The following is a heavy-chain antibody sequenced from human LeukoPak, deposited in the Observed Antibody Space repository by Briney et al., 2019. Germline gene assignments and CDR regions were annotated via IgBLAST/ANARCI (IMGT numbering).Heavy chain of an antibody. CDR2: IYYSGST. V-gene: IGHV4-39*01. D-gene: IGHD3-22*01. CDR1: GGSSSSSNYY. J-gene: IGHJ4*02. Sequence: PSETLSLTCTVSGGSSSSSNYYWGWIRQPPGKGLEWIGSIYYSGSTYYNPSLKRRVSISVDTSKNQFSLKLSSVTAADSAVYYCARQLYYYDSSGYFDYWGQGTLVTVSS. CDR3: ARQLYYYDSSGYFDY.